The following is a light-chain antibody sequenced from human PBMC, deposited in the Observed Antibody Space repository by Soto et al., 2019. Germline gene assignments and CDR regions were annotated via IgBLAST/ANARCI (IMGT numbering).Light chain of an antibody. CDR1: QDISNY. CDR3: QQYDNPLFT. J-gene: IGKJ3*01. CDR2: DAS. V-gene: IGKV1-33*01. Sequence: DIQMTQSPSSLSASVGDRVTITCQASQDISNYLNWYQQKPGKAPKLLIYDASNFETGVPSRFSGSGSGIDFTFTISSLQPEDIATYYCQQYDNPLFTFGPGTKVDIK.